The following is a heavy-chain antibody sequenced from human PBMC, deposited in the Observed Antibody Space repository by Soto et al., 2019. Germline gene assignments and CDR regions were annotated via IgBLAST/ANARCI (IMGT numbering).Heavy chain of an antibody. Sequence: GGSLRLSCAASGFTFSSYGMHWVRQAPGKGLEWVAVIRYDGSNKYYADSVKGRFTISRDNSKNTLYLQMNSLRAEDTAVYYCARDSSGYYSYWYYGMDVWGQGTTVTVSS. CDR1: GFTFSSYG. CDR2: IRYDGSNK. CDR3: ARDSSGYYSYWYYGMDV. J-gene: IGHJ6*02. V-gene: IGHV3-33*01. D-gene: IGHD3-22*01.